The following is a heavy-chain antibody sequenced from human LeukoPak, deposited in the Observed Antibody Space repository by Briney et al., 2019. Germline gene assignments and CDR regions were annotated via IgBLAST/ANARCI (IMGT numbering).Heavy chain of an antibody. CDR3: ARDFLWFGKLNWYFDL. CDR1: GFTFSSYE. V-gene: IGHV3-48*03. Sequence: GGPLRLSCATSGFTFSSYEMNWVRQAPGKGLEWVSYISNSGNTIYYAGSVKGRFTISRDNAKNSLYLQMNSLRAEDTALYYCARDFLWFGKLNWYFDLWGRGTLVTVSS. CDR2: ISNSGNTI. J-gene: IGHJ2*01. D-gene: IGHD3-10*01.